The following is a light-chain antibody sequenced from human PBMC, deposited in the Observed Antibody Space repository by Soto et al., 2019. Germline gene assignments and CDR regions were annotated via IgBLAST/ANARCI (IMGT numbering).Light chain of an antibody. V-gene: IGLV1-40*01. CDR1: SSNIGAGYD. J-gene: IGLJ2*01. CDR3: QSYDRTLSGVV. Sequence: QSALTQPRSVSGSPGQSVTLSCTGSSSNIGAGYDVQWYQQLPGTAPKLLIYGNTNRPSGVPDRFSASKSGTSASLAITGLQAEDEVDYYCQSYDRTLSGVVFGGGTKVTVL. CDR2: GNT.